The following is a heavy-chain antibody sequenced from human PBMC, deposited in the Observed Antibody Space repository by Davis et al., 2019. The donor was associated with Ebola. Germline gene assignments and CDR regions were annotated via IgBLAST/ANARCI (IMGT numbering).Heavy chain of an antibody. V-gene: IGHV3-11*06. D-gene: IGHD4-17*01. CDR3: AKDISVTTGVGPPPWYFDL. CDR1: GFNFNDHY. J-gene: IGHJ2*01. CDR2: ISGHTIYT. Sequence: PGGSLRLSCAASGFNFNDHYISWVRQAPGKGLEWIAYISGHTIYTNYADSVKGRFTISRDNSKNTLYLQMNSLRAEDTAVYYCAKDISVTTGVGPPPWYFDLWGRGTLVTVSS.